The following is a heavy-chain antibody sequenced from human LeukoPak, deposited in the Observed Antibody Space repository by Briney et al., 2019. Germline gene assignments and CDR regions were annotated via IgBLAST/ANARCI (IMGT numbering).Heavy chain of an antibody. Sequence: KFQGRVTITRDTSASTAYMELSSLRSEDTAVYYCARGWDYYDSSGYYGNFDYWGQGTLVTVSS. D-gene: IGHD3-22*01. J-gene: IGHJ4*02. V-gene: IGHV1-3*01. CDR3: ARGWDYYDSSGYYGNFDY.